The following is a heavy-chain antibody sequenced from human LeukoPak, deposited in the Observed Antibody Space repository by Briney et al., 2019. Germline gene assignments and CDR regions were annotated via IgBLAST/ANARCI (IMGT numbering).Heavy chain of an antibody. J-gene: IGHJ1*01. V-gene: IGHV3-21*01. CDR2: ISSSSSYI. D-gene: IGHD2-15*01. Sequence: GGSLRLSCAASGFTFSSYSMNWVRQAPGKGLEWVSFISSSSSYIYYADSVKGRFTISRDNAKNSLYLQVNSLRAEDTAVYYCAKGGGYCSGGSCSKPHPGYFQHWGQGTLVTVSS. CDR1: GFTFSSYS. CDR3: AKGGGYCSGGSCSKPHPGYFQH.